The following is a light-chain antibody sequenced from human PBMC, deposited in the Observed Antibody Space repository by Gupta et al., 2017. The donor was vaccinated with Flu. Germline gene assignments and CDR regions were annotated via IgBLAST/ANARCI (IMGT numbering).Light chain of an antibody. CDR2: DAS. CDR3: QQRSSWPQVT. V-gene: IGKV3-11*01. Sequence: ERATLSCRASQGLVNYLAWYQQKPGQAPRLLIYDASNRATGIPARFSGSGSGTDFTLTISGLEPEDFAVYYCQQRSSWPQVTFGQGTRLDIK. J-gene: IGKJ5*01. CDR1: QGLVNY.